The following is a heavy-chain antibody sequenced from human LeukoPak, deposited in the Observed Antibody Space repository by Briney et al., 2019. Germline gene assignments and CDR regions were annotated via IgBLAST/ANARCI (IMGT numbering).Heavy chain of an antibody. CDR1: GYTFTGYY. CDR3: ARAYSHCTNGVCYIYYYYYYMDV. CDR2: INPNSGGT. Sequence: ASVKVSCKASGYTFTGYYMHWVRQAPGQGLEWMGWINPNSGGTNYAQKFQGRVTMTRDTSISTAYMELSRLRSDDTAVYYCARAYSHCTNGVCYIYYYYYYMDVWGKGTTVTVSS. V-gene: IGHV1-2*02. J-gene: IGHJ6*03. D-gene: IGHD2-8*01.